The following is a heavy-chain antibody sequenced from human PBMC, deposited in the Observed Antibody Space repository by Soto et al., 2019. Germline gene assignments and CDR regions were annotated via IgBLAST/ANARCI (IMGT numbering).Heavy chain of an antibody. J-gene: IGHJ4*02. CDR1: GFTFSGSA. D-gene: IGHD3-9*01. V-gene: IGHV3-73*01. Sequence: LRLSCAASGFTFSGSAMHWVRQASGKGLEWVGRIRSKANSYATAYAASVKGRFTISRDDSKNTAYLQMNSLKTEDTAVYYCTVGANYDILTGLICYWGQVTPGTVSS. CDR3: TVGANYDILTGLICY. CDR2: IRSKANSYAT.